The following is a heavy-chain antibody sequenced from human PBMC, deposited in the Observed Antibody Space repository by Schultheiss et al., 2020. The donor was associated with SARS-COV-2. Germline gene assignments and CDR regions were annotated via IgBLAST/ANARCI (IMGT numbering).Heavy chain of an antibody. CDR1: GGSISSYY. Sequence: SETLSLTCTVSGGSISSYYWSWIRQPPGKGLEWIGYIYYSGSTYYNPSLKSRVTTSVDTSKNQFSLKLNSVTAADTAVYYCARGRTAKGDGYNYPFFHYWGQGTLVTVSS. J-gene: IGHJ4*02. CDR2: IYYSGST. CDR3: ARGRTAKGDGYNYPFFHY. D-gene: IGHD5-24*01. V-gene: IGHV4-59*12.